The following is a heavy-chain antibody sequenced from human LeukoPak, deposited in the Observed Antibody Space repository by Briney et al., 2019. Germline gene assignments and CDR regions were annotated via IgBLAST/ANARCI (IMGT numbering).Heavy chain of an antibody. CDR2: IYSGGST. J-gene: IGHJ4*02. D-gene: IGHD6-19*01. V-gene: IGHV3-66*01. Sequence: PGGSLRLSCAASGFTVSSNYMSWVRQAPGKGLEWVSVIYSGGSTYYADSVKGRFTISRDNSKNTLYLQMNSLRAEDTAVYYCSSFSSGWYVDYWGQGTLVTVSS. CDR3: SSFSSGWYVDY. CDR1: GFTVSSNY.